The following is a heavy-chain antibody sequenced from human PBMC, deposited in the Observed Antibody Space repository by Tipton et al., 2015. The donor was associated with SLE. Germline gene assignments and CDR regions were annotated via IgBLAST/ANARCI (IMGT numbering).Heavy chain of an antibody. D-gene: IGHD3-10*01. Sequence: SLRLSCAASGFTFSDYYMSWIRQAPGKGLEWVSYISSGSTYTNYADSVKGQFTISRDNAKNSLYLQMNSLRAEDTAVYYCATNREGGSGRPDRFDYWGQGTLVTVSS. CDR3: ATNREGGSGRPDRFDY. V-gene: IGHV3-11*03. CDR1: GFTFSDYY. CDR2: ISSGSTYT. J-gene: IGHJ4*02.